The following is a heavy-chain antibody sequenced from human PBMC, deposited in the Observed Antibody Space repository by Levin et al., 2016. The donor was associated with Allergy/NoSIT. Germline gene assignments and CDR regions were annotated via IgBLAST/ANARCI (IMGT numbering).Heavy chain of an antibody. V-gene: IGHV5-10-1*01. CDR1: GYRFTNYW. Sequence: ESLKISCQDSGYRFTNYWINWVRQMPGKGLEWMGRIDPSDSYSDYSPSFEGHVIMSLDKSINTAYLQWSSLKASDTAIYYCARHENGKYYMDVWGKGTTVTVSS. J-gene: IGHJ6*03. D-gene: IGHD1-1*01. CDR2: IDPSDSYS. CDR3: ARHENGKYYMDV.